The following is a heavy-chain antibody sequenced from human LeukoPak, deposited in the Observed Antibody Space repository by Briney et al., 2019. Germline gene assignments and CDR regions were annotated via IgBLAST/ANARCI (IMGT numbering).Heavy chain of an antibody. CDR2: ISSSSSYI. J-gene: IGHJ4*02. Sequence: GGSLRLSCAASGFTFSSYSMNWVRQAPGKGLEWVSSISSSSSYIYYADSVKGRFTISRDTSKNTLYLQMNSLRAEDTAVYYCARAYGNYKYFFDYWGQGTLVTVSS. CDR3: ARAYGNYKYFFDY. CDR1: GFTFSSYS. V-gene: IGHV3-21*01. D-gene: IGHD4-11*01.